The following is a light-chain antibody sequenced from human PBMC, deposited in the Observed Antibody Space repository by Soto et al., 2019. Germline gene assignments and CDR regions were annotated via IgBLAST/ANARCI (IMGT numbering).Light chain of an antibody. CDR1: QSISDT. CDR2: SAS. Sequence: EIVWTKSPATLSVSPGGRATLSCRASQSISDTLAWYQQKPGQAPRLLIYSASRRATGFPARFSGSGSGTDFTLTISSLQSEDFAVYYCQQYDNWPWTFGQGTKVDIK. CDR3: QQYDNWPWT. J-gene: IGKJ1*01. V-gene: IGKV3-15*01.